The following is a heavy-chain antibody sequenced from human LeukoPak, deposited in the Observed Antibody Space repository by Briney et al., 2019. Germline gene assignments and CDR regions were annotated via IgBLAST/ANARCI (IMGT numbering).Heavy chain of an antibody. CDR1: GGSISSYY. CDR3: ARHEATFDY. Sequence: SETLSLTCTVSGGSISSYYWSWIRQPPGKGLEWIGYIYYSGSTNYNPSLKSRVTISVDTSKNQFSLKLSSVTAADTAVYYCARHEATFDYWGQGTLVTVPS. CDR2: IYYSGST. V-gene: IGHV4-59*01. J-gene: IGHJ4*02.